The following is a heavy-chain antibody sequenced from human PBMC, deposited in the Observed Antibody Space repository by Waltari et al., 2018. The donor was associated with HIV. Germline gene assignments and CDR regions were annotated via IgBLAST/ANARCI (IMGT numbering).Heavy chain of an antibody. D-gene: IGHD3-22*01. CDR3: ARGGYYYDISGYYHY. CDR2: IWYDGDNK. V-gene: IGHV3-33*01. J-gene: IGHJ4*02. CDR1: GFTFSNFS. Sequence: QVQLVESGGGVVQPGRSLRLSGAASGFTFSNFSMHWVGQARGKGLEWVAVIWYDGDNKYYADSVKCRFTISRDNSKNTLYLQMNSLRVEDTAVYYCARGGYYYDISGYYHYWGQGTLVTVSS.